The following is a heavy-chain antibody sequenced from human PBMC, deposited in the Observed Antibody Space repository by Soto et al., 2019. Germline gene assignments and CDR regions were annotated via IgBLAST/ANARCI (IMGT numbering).Heavy chain of an antibody. CDR2: IYPGDSDT. Sequence: GESLKISCKGSGYSFTSYWIGWVRQMPGKGLEWMGIIYPGDSDTRYSPYFQGQVTISADKSISTAYLQWSSLKASDIAMYYCARPRSSSRNYYGMDVWGQGTTVTVSS. CDR3: ARPRSSSRNYYGMDV. V-gene: IGHV5-51*01. CDR1: GYSFTSYW. D-gene: IGHD6-13*01. J-gene: IGHJ6*02.